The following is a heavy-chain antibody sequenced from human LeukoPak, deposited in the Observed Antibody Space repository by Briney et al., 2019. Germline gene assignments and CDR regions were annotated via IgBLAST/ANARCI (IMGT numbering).Heavy chain of an antibody. CDR2: ISYDGSNK. J-gene: IGHJ4*02. Sequence: PGGSLRLSCAASGFTFSSYAMHWVRQAPGKGLEWVAVISYDGSNKYYADSVKGRFTISRDNSKNTLYLQMNSLRAEDTAVYYSARDAHYYDSSGYFDYWGQGTLVTVSS. CDR1: GFTFSSYA. V-gene: IGHV3-30-3*01. D-gene: IGHD3-22*01. CDR3: ARDAHYYDSSGYFDY.